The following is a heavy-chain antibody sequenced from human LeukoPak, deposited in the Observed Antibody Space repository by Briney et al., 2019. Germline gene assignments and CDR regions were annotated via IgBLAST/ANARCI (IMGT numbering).Heavy chain of an antibody. V-gene: IGHV1-2*02. D-gene: IGHD2-2*01. Sequence: ASVKVSCKASGYTFTDYYIHWVRQAPGQGLEWMGWIVPHSGGTNYAQNYQGRITMTRDTSISTAHMELSSLRSDDTAVYYCARNAYCDSTNCYAWFDPWGQGTLVTVSS. J-gene: IGHJ5*02. CDR1: GYTFTDYY. CDR3: ARNAYCDSTNCYAWFDP. CDR2: IVPHSGGT.